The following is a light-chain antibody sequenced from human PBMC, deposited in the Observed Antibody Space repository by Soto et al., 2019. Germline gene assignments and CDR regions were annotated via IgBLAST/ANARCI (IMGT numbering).Light chain of an antibody. V-gene: IGKV3-15*01. J-gene: IGKJ4*01. Sequence: VMRQSPATLSLSPGEGASLSCRASQGIGDTLAWYQHKTGQTPRILIYDTSTRATGVPNRLSGSRSGAELNLTINRLQSEDFAVYYCQPYNNWPLTCGGGTKVDIK. CDR3: QPYNNWPLT. CDR1: QGIGDT. CDR2: DTS.